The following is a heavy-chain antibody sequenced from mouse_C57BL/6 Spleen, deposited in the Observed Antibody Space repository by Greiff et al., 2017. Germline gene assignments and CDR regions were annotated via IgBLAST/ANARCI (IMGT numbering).Heavy chain of an antibody. CDR3: ARTTVEDYYAMDY. Sequence: EVKLLESGPGLVKPSQSLSLTCSVTGYSITSGYYWNWIRQFPGNKLEWMGYISYDGSNNYNPSLKNRISITRDTSKNQFFLKLNSVTTEDTATYYCARTTVEDYYAMDYWGQGTSVTVSS. CDR2: ISYDGSN. CDR1: GYSITSGYY. D-gene: IGHD1-1*01. J-gene: IGHJ4*01. V-gene: IGHV3-6*01.